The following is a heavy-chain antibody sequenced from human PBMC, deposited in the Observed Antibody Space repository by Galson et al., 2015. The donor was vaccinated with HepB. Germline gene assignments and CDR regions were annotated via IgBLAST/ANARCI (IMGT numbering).Heavy chain of an antibody. CDR3: TRMGDFSGYSSK. CDR1: GFTFNGSA. CDR2: IRSKGNDYAT. V-gene: IGHV3-73*01. J-gene: IGHJ4*02. Sequence: SLRLSCAASGFTFNGSAIHWVRQASGKGPEWVGRIRSKGNDYATSYVESLKGRFTISRDDSRNMAYLHMKSLKTEDTAVYYCTRMGDFSGYSSKWGQGTLVTVSS. D-gene: IGHD5-12*01.